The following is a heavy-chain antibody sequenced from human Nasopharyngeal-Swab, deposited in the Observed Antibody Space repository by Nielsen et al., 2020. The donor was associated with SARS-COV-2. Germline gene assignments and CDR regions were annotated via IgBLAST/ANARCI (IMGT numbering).Heavy chain of an antibody. CDR2: IYYSGST. D-gene: IGHD6-19*01. Sequence: SETLSLTCTVSGGSISSSSYYWGWIRQPPGKGLEWIGSIYYSGSTYYNPSLKSRVTISVDTSKNQFSLKLSSVTAADTAVYYCAGRGSSGWYGEWGQGTLVTVSS. V-gene: IGHV4-39*01. CDR3: AGRGSSGWYGE. J-gene: IGHJ4*02. CDR1: GGSISSSSYY.